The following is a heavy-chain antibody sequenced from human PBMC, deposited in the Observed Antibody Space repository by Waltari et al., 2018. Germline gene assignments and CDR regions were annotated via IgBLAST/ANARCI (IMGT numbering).Heavy chain of an antibody. CDR1: GSTFDDYA. D-gene: IGHD6-6*01. CDR2: ISWNSGSI. V-gene: IGHV3-9*01. J-gene: IGHJ4*02. CDR3: AKGDSSSLTYFDY. Sequence: EVQLVESGGGLVQPGRSLRLSCAASGSTFDDYAMHWVRQAPGKGLEWVSGISWNSGSIGHAESVKGRFTISRDNAKNSLYLQMNRLRAEDTALYYCAKGDSSSLTYFDYWGQGTLVTVSS.